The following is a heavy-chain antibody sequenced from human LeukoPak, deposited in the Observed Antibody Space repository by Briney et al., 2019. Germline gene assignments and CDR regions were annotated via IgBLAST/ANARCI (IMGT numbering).Heavy chain of an antibody. Sequence: PGGSLRLSCAASGFTFSSYAMSWVRQAPGKGLEWVSAISGSGGSTYYADSVKGRFTISRDNSKNTLYLQMNSLRAEDTAVYYCAKRFLEWLLKVLYYYYYMDVWGKGTTVTVSS. J-gene: IGHJ6*03. V-gene: IGHV3-23*01. CDR1: GFTFSSYA. CDR3: AKRFLEWLLKVLYYYYYMDV. CDR2: ISGSGGST. D-gene: IGHD3-3*01.